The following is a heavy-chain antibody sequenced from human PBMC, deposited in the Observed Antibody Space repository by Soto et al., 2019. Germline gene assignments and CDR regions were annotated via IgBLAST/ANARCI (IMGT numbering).Heavy chain of an antibody. Sequence: GGSLRLSCAASGFTFSSYSMNWVRQAPGKGLEWVSYISSSSSTIYYADSVKGRFTISRDNAKNSLYLQMNSLRDEDTAEYYCARESTMMVAGGAFDIWGQGTMATVPS. CDR3: ARESTMMVAGGAFDI. V-gene: IGHV3-48*02. CDR1: GFTFSSYS. D-gene: IGHD3-22*01. CDR2: ISSSSSTI. J-gene: IGHJ3*02.